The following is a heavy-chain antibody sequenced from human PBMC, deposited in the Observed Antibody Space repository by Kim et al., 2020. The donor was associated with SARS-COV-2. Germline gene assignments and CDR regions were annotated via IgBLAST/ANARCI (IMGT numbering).Heavy chain of an antibody. J-gene: IGHJ4*02. CDR3: ASSSEIFGVVITVD. CDR1: GGSFSGYY. V-gene: IGHV4-34*01. D-gene: IGHD3-3*01. CDR2: INHSGST. Sequence: SETLSLTCAVYGGSFSGYYWSWIRQPPGKGLEWIGEINHSGSTNYNPSLKSRVTISVDTSKNQFSLKLSSVTAADTAVYYCASSSEIFGVVITVDWGQGT.